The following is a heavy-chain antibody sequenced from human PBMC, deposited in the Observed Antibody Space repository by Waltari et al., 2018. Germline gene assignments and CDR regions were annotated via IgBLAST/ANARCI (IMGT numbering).Heavy chain of an antibody. D-gene: IGHD3-10*01. V-gene: IGHV4-59*01. CDR1: GGSISSYY. J-gene: IGHJ4*02. CDR3: ARSGMVRGVMGY. CDR2: IYYSGST. Sequence: QVQLQESGPGLVKPSETLSLTCTVPGGSISSYYWSWIRQPPGKGLEWIGYIYYSGSTNYNPSLKSRVTISVDTSKNQFSLKLSSVTAADTAVYYCARSGMVRGVMGYWGQGTLVTVSS.